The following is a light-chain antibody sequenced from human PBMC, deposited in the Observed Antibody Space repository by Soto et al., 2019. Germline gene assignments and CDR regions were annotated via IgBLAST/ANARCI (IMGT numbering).Light chain of an antibody. CDR1: QSVLYSSNNKNY. V-gene: IGKV4-1*01. J-gene: IGKJ5*01. CDR2: WAS. Sequence: DIVMTQSPDSLAVSLGERATINCKSSQSVLYSSNNKNYLAWYQQKPGQPPKLLIYWASTRESGVPDRFSGSGSGTXXXLTXXXLXXEXXXXXXXXXXXXXPPXXFGQGTRLEIK. CDR3: XXXXXXPPXX.